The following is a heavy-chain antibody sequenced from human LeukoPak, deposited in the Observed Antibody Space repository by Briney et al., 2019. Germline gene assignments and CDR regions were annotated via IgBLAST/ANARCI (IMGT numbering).Heavy chain of an antibody. Sequence: GGSLRLSCAASGFTFSSYEMNWVRQAPGKGLEWVSYISSSGSTIYYADSVKGRFTISRDNAKNSLYPQMNSLRAEDTAVYYCARDGSMVRDLRYWGHGTLVTVSS. CDR3: ARDGSMVRDLRY. J-gene: IGHJ4*01. V-gene: IGHV3-48*03. CDR2: ISSSGSTI. CDR1: GFTFSSYE. D-gene: IGHD3-10*01.